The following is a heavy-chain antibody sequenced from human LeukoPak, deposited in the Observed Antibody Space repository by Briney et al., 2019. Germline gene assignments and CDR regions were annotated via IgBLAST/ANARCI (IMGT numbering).Heavy chain of an antibody. D-gene: IGHD6-19*01. V-gene: IGHV4-59*01. J-gene: IGHJ4*02. Sequence: SETLSLTCTVSGGSISSYYWSWIRQPPGKGLEWIGYIYYSGSTNYSPSLKSRVTISVDTSKNQFSLKLSSVTAADTAVYYCARINSAVAAYFDYWGQGTLVTVSS. CDR1: GGSISSYY. CDR3: ARINSAVAAYFDY. CDR2: IYYSGST.